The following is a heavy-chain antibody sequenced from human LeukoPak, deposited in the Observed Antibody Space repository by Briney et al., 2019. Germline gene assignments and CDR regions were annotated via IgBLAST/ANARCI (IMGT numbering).Heavy chain of an antibody. CDR3: ARASPVDTAMVEA. D-gene: IGHD5-18*01. Sequence: SETLSLTCTVSGGSISSSSYYWGWIRQPPGKGLEWIGSIYYSGSTYYNPSLKSRVTISVDTSKNQFSLKLSSVTAADTAVYYCARASPVDTAMVEAWGQGTLVTVSS. CDR1: GGSISSSSYY. V-gene: IGHV4-39*01. CDR2: IYYSGST. J-gene: IGHJ5*02.